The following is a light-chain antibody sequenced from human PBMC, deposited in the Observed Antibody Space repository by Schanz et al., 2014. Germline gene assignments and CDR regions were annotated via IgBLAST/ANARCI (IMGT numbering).Light chain of an antibody. J-gene: IGKJ1*01. CDR2: AAS. V-gene: IGKV1-9*01. CDR3: QQSYSTPRT. CDR1: PAISSY. Sequence: IQLTQSPSSLSASIGDRVTLSCRASPAISSYLAWYQQKPGKAPKLLIYAASTLQSGVPSRFSGSGSGTDFTLTISSLQPEDFATYYCQQSYSTPRTFGQGTKVEIK.